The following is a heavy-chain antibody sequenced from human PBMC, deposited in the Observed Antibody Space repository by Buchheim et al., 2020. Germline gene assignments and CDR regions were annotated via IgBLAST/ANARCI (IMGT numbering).Heavy chain of an antibody. Sequence: QVQLVESGGGVVQPGRSLRLSCAASGFTFSSYGMHWVRQAPGKGLEWVAVISYDGSNKYYADSVKGRFTISRDNSKNTLYLQMNSLRAEDTAVYYCAKGDGAFDLWGRGTL. V-gene: IGHV3-30*18. D-gene: IGHD4-17*01. CDR3: AKGDGAFDL. CDR1: GFTFSSYG. CDR2: ISYDGSNK. J-gene: IGHJ2*01.